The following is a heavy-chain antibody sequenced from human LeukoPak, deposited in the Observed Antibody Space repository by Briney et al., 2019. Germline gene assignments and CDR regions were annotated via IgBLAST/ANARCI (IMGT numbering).Heavy chain of an antibody. Sequence: ASVKVSCKASGGTFSSYAISWVRQAPGQGLEWMGGIIPIFGTANYAQKFQGRVTITTDESTSTAYMELSSLRSEDTAVYYCANQLELGSFDYWGQGTLVTVSS. V-gene: IGHV1-69*05. CDR1: GGTFSSYA. CDR2: IIPIFGTA. D-gene: IGHD1-1*01. J-gene: IGHJ4*02. CDR3: ANQLELGSFDY.